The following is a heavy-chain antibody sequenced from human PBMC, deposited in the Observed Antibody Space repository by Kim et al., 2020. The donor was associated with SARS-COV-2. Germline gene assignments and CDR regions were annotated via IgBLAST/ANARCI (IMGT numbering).Heavy chain of an antibody. CDR1: GFTFSSYA. CDR2: ISYDGSNK. V-gene: IGHV3-30*04. D-gene: IGHD3-3*01. J-gene: IGHJ6*02. Sequence: GGSLRLSCAASGFTFSSYAMHWVRQAPGKGLEWVAVISYDGSNKYYSDSVKGRFTISRDNTKNTLYLQMNSLRAEDTAVYYCARDQVVTIFAHYYYGMDVWGQGTTVTVSS. CDR3: ARDQVVTIFAHYYYGMDV.